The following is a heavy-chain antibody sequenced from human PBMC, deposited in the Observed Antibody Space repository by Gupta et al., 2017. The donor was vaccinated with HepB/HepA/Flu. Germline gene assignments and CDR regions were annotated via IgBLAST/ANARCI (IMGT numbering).Heavy chain of an antibody. D-gene: IGHD5-24*01. CDR2: INPSGGST. CDR1: GYTFTSYY. Sequence: QVQLVQSGAEVKKPGASVKVSCKASGYTFTSYYMHWVRQAPGQGLEWMGIINPSGGSTTYAQKFQGRVTMTRDTSTSTVYMELSSLRSEDTAMYYCARSEEMATIINDYWGQGTLVTVSS. V-gene: IGHV1-46*01. J-gene: IGHJ4*02. CDR3: ARSEEMATIINDY.